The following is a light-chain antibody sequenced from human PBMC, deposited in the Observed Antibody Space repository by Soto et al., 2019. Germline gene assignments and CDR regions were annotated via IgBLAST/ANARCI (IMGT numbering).Light chain of an antibody. Sequence: DIQMTQSPSTLSASVGDRVTITCRASQFISSWLAWYQQKPGKAPNLLIYKASSLESGVPSRFSGSASGTEFTLTISSLQPDDFANYYCQQYNSYPWTCGQGTKVEIK. J-gene: IGKJ1*01. CDR3: QQYNSYPWT. V-gene: IGKV1-5*03. CDR2: KAS. CDR1: QFISSW.